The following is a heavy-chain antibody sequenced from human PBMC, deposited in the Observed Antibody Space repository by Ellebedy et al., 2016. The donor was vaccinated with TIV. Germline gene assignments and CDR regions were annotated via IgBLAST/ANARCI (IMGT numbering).Heavy chain of an antibody. CDR1: YGSISRYY. J-gene: IGHJ3*02. D-gene: IGHD3-22*01. CDR3: ARGSHYMRVVVFTSDAFDI. CDR2: INHSGST. V-gene: IGHV4-34*01. Sequence: MPSETLSLTCTVSYGSISRYYWSWIRQPPGKGLEWIGEINHSGSTNYNPSLKSRFTISVDTSKNQFSLKVSSVTAADTAVYYCARGSHYMRVVVFTSDAFDIWGQGTMVTVSS.